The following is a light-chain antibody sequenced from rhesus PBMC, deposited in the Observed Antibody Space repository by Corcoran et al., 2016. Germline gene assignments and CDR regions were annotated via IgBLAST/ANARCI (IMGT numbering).Light chain of an antibody. CDR2: SAS. J-gene: IGKJ2*01. V-gene: IGKV3-40*01. CDR1: QSVGRS. CDR3: QQYNDLYS. Sequence: EIVMTQSPATLSLSPGETATLSCRASQSVGRSLAWYQQKPGQAPKLLVHSASFRATGIPYSFRGSGSRTDFTRTSSSLEHEDVGVYHCQQYNDLYSFGQGTKVEIK.